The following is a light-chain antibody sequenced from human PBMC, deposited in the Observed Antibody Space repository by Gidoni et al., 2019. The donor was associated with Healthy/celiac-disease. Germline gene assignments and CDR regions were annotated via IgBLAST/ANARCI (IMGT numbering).Light chain of an antibody. CDR3: CSYAGSSSVV. CDR1: SSDVGSYNL. J-gene: IGLJ2*01. Sequence: HSSLTQPASVSGSPGPSITISCTGTSSDVGSYNLVAWYQQHPGKAPKLMIYEVSKRPSGVSNRFSGSKSGNTASLTISGLQAEDEADYYCCSYAGSSSVVFGGGTKLTVL. CDR2: EVS. V-gene: IGLV2-23*02.